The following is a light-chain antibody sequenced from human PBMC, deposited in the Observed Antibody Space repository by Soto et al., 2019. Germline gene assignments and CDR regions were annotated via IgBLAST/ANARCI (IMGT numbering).Light chain of an antibody. CDR3: SSYTSSSTSRYV. Sequence: QSVLTRPASVSGSPGQSITISCTGTSSDVGGYNYVSWYQQHPGKAPKLMIYDVSNRPSGVSNRFSGSKSGNTASLTISGLQAEDEADYYCSSYTSSSTSRYVFGTGTKVTVL. J-gene: IGLJ1*01. V-gene: IGLV2-14*01. CDR1: SSDVGGYNY. CDR2: DVS.